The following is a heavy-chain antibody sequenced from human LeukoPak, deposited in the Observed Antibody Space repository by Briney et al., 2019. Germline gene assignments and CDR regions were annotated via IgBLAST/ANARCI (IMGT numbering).Heavy chain of an antibody. CDR3: ASTERCSTTCPLDY. CDR1: GGSFRGYY. Sequence: PSETLSLTCAVYGGSFRGYYWSWIRQPPGKGLEWIGEINHSGSTNYNPSLKSRVTISLDTSMKKFSLKLNSVTAADTAVFYCASTERCSTTCPLDYWGQGTLVTVSS. D-gene: IGHD2-2*01. CDR2: INHSGST. J-gene: IGHJ4*02. V-gene: IGHV4-34*01.